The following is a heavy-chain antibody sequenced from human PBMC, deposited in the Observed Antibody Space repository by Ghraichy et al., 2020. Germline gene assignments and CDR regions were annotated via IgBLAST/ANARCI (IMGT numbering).Heavy chain of an antibody. CDR1: VGSFSGYY. Sequence: SETLSLTCAVYVGSFSGYYWSWIRQSPGKGLEWIGEINPTGTTNNSPSLKSRLTMLVDTSKNQFSLNLKSVTAADTAVYYCGRRRELWSAAEGDAFDLWGQGTMVTVSS. CDR2: INPTGTT. D-gene: IGHD3-10*01. V-gene: IGHV4-34*01. CDR3: GRRRELWSAAEGDAFDL. J-gene: IGHJ3*01.